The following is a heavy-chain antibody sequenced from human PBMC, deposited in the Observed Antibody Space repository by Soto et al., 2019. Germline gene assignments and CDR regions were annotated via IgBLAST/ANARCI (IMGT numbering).Heavy chain of an antibody. CDR3: ARRITRPERFDY. CDR2: IYYSGNT. CDR1: GGCISRSSYY. V-gene: IGHV4-39*01. D-gene: IGHD1-20*01. J-gene: IGHJ4*02. Sequence: QLQLQESGPGLVKPSETLSLTCTVSGGCISRSSYYWGWIRQPPGKGLEWIGNIYYSGNTYYNPSLQSRVTTSVDTSKNQFSLKLTSATDADTAVYYSARRITRPERFDYWGQGALVTVSS.